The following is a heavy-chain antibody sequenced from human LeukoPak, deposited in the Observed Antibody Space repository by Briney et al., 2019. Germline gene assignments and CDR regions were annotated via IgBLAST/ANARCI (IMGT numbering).Heavy chain of an antibody. Sequence: SETLSLTCAVYGGSFSDYYWSWIRQPPGKGLEWIGYIYYSGSTYYNPSLKSRVTISVDTSKNQFSLKLSSVTAADTAVYYCAREAALQGGSYGDYPANWGQGTLVTVSS. J-gene: IGHJ4*02. CDR1: GGSFSDYY. D-gene: IGHD4-17*01. CDR2: IYYSGST. V-gene: IGHV4-30-4*01. CDR3: AREAALQGGSYGDYPAN.